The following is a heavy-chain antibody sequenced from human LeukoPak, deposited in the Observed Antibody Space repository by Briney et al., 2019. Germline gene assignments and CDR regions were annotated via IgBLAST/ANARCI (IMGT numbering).Heavy chain of an antibody. CDR1: GGSISSYY. V-gene: IGHV4-59*01. CDR2: IYYSGST. J-gene: IGHJ4*02. CDR3: ASLMNLRYCSGGSCYSDDFDY. Sequence: PSETLSLTCTVSGGSISSYYWSWIRQPPGKGLEWIGYIYYSGSTNYNPSLKSRVTISVDTSKNQFSLKLSSVTAADTAVYYCASLMNLRYCSGGSCYSDDFDYWGQGTLVTVSS. D-gene: IGHD2-15*01.